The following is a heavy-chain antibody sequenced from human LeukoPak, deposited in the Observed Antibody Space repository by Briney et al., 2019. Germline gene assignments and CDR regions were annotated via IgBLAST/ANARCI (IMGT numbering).Heavy chain of an antibody. CDR1: GGSISSYY. J-gene: IGHJ4*02. V-gene: IGHV4-59*08. Sequence: PSETLSLTCTVSGGSISSYYWSWIRQPPGKGLEWIGYIYYSGSTNYNPSLKSRVTISVDTSKNQFSLKLSSVTAADTAVYYCARHGYYGPGHFDQWGQGNLVTVSS. CDR3: ARHGYYGPGHFDQ. CDR2: IYYSGST. D-gene: IGHD3-10*01.